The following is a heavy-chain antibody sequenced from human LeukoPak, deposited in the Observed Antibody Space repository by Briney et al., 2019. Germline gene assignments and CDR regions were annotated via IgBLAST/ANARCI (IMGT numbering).Heavy chain of an antibody. CDR1: GFSVSSNY. J-gene: IGHJ4*02. CDR3: AAKGNGYTGTYVFAH. Sequence: GRSLRLSCAASGFSVSSNYMSWVRQAPGKGLEWVSVLYSSGYTKYADSVKGRFSISRDTSENTLSLQMNSLRAEDSAIYYCAAKGNGYTGTYVFAHWGRGTLVTVSS. V-gene: IGHV3-66*01. CDR2: LYSSGYT. D-gene: IGHD5-12*01.